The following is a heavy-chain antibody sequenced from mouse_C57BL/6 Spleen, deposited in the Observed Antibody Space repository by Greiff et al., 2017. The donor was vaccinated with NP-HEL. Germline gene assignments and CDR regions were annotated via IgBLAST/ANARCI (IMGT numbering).Heavy chain of an antibody. CDR3: ARHYYGANFDY. CDR2: IDPSDSYT. V-gene: IGHV1-69*01. J-gene: IGHJ2*01. CDR1: GYTFTSYW. D-gene: IGHD1-1*01. Sequence: VQLQQPGAELVMPGASVKLSCKASGYTFTSYWMHWVKQRPGQGLEWIGEIDPSDSYTNYNQKFKGKSTLTVDKSSSTAYMQLSSLTSEDSAVYYCARHYYGANFDYWGQGTTLTVSS.